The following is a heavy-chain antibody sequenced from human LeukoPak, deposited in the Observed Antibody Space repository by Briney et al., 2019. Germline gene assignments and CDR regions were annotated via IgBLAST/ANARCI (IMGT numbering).Heavy chain of an antibody. D-gene: IGHD4-23*01. CDR1: GFTFSSYA. CDR2: ISCSGGST. Sequence: PGGSLRLSCAASGFTFSSYAMSWVRQAPGKGLEWVSAISCSGGSTYYADSVKGRFTISRDNSKNTLYLQMNSLRAEDTAVYYCAKDGYGGNSEYFQHWGQGTLVTVSS. J-gene: IGHJ1*01. V-gene: IGHV3-23*01. CDR3: AKDGYGGNSEYFQH.